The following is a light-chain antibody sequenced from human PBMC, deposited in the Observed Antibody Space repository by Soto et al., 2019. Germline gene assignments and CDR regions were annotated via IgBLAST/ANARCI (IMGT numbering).Light chain of an antibody. CDR2: GAS. J-gene: IGKJ2*01. Sequence: EIVLTQSPGTLSLSPGERATLSCRASQSVSSSYLAWYQQRPGQAPRLLISGASSRATGIPDRFSGSGSGTDFTLTISRLEPEDFAVYYCQQYDRSPGTFGQGTKLEIK. CDR1: QSVSSSY. CDR3: QQYDRSPGT. V-gene: IGKV3-20*01.